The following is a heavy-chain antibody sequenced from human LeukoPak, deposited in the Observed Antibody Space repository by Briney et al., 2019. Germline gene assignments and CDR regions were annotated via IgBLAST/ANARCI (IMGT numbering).Heavy chain of an antibody. Sequence: TGGSLRLSCAASGFTFSDYYMSWIRQAPGKGLEWVSYISSSGSTIYYADSVKGRFTISRDNAKNSLYLQMNSLRAEDTAVYYCARAMDDSSGYYGLPFDYWGQGTLVTVSS. V-gene: IGHV3-11*01. J-gene: IGHJ4*02. D-gene: IGHD3-22*01. CDR3: ARAMDDSSGYYGLPFDY. CDR1: GFTFSDYY. CDR2: ISSSGSTI.